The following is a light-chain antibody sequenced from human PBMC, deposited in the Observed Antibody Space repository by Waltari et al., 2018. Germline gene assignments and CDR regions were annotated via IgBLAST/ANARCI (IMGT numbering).Light chain of an antibody. Sequence: QSALTQPRSVSGSPGQSVTISCTGTSSDVGSYNYVSCFHQHPGKAPKLMIYDVTKRPSVVPDRFSGSKSGITASLTISGLQADDEADYYCCSYAGSYTLGVFGGGTKLTVL. CDR2: DVT. J-gene: IGLJ3*02. CDR1: SSDVGSYNY. CDR3: CSYAGSYTLGV. V-gene: IGLV2-11*01.